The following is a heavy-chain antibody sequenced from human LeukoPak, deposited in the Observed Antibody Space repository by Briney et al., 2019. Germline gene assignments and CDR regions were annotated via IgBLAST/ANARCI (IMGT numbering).Heavy chain of an antibody. D-gene: IGHD6-13*01. Sequence: GGSLRLSCAASGFTFSSYSMNWVRQAPGKGLEWVSSISSSSSYIYYADSVKGRFTISGDNAKNSLYLQMNSLRAEDTAVYYCASWVAAAGTNYWGQGTLVTVSS. J-gene: IGHJ4*02. CDR2: ISSSSSYI. CDR3: ASWVAAAGTNY. V-gene: IGHV3-21*01. CDR1: GFTFSSYS.